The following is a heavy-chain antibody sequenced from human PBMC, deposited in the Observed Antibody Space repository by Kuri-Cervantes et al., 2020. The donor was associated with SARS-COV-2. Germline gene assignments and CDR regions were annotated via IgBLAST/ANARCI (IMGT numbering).Heavy chain of an antibody. J-gene: IGHJ6*02. D-gene: IGHD6-19*01. CDR3: ARAGVAGYSSGWNPYYYYGMDV. Sequence: SVKVSCKASGGTFSSYAISWVRRAPGQGLERMGGIIPIFGTANYAQKFQGRVTITADESTSTAYMELSSLRSEDTAVYYCARAGVAGYSSGWNPYYYYGMDVWGQGTTVTVSS. CDR2: IIPIFGTA. CDR1: GGTFSSYA. V-gene: IGHV1-69*13.